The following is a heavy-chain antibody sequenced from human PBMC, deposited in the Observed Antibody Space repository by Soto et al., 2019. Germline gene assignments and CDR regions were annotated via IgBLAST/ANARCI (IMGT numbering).Heavy chain of an antibody. CDR3: ARGSSIETIGFSYWCIDL. V-gene: IGHV4-31*03. J-gene: IGHJ2*01. Sequence: QVQLQESGPGLVKPSQTLSLTCTVSGGSINTDGLYWNWIRQHPGRGLEWIGSIHYSGTTFDSPSLKLRLSMSVDTSKNEFSLQLSSVTAADTAFYFCARGSSIETIGFSYWCIDLWGRGTLVTVSS. D-gene: IGHD3-10*01. CDR1: GGSINTDGLY. CDR2: IHYSGTT.